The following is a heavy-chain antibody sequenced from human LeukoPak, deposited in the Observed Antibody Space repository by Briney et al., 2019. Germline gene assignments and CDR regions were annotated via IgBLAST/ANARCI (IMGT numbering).Heavy chain of an antibody. Sequence: PSETLSLTCTVSGGSLSSSSYYWGWIRQPPGKGLEWIGRIYTSGSTNYNPSLKSRVTISVDTSKNQFSLKLSSVTAADTAVYYCAREWRRGQWLVSLGFWFDPWGQGTLVTVSS. CDR3: AREWRRGQWLVSLGFWFDP. J-gene: IGHJ5*02. V-gene: IGHV4-61*02. D-gene: IGHD6-19*01. CDR1: GGSLSSSSYY. CDR2: IYTSGST.